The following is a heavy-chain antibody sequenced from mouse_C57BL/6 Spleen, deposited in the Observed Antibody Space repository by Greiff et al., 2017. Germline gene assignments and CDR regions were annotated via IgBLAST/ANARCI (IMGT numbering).Heavy chain of an antibody. D-gene: IGHD2-4*01. CDR1: GYSFTSYY. CDR3: SYDYDGFAY. CDR2: IYPGSGNT. J-gene: IGHJ3*01. V-gene: IGHV1-66*01. Sequence: QVQLQQSGPELVKPGASVKISCKASGYSFTSYYIHWVKQRPGQGLEWIGWIYPGSGNTKYNEKFKGKATLTADTSSSTAYMQLSSLTSEDSAVYYCSYDYDGFAYWGQGTLVTVSA.